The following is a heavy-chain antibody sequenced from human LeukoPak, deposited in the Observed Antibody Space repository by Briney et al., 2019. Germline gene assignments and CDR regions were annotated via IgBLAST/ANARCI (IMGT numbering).Heavy chain of an antibody. D-gene: IGHD6-13*01. CDR2: IYWNDDK. J-gene: IGHJ4*02. V-gene: IGHV2-5*01. CDR1: GFSLSTSGVG. Sequence: SGPTLVNPTQALTLTCTFSGFSLSTSGVGEGWIRQPPGKALEWLALIYWNDDKRYKSSLKSRLTIAKDTSKNQVVLTMTNVDLVDTATYYCARSRVADGYFDSWGQGTLVTVSA. CDR3: ARSRVADGYFDS.